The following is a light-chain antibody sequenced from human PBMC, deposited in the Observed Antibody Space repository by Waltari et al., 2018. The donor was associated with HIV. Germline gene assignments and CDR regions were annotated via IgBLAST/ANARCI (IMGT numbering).Light chain of an antibody. CDR2: GAS. V-gene: IGKV3-20*01. Sequence: EAVLTQSPGTLSLSPGERATLSCRARQNISSKYLVWYQKKAGQAPRLLLYGASSRATGIPDRFSGSGSGTDFTLTISRLEPEDFAVYYCQQYGSSPRFGQGTKVEIK. CDR3: QQYGSSPR. J-gene: IGKJ1*01. CDR1: QNISSKY.